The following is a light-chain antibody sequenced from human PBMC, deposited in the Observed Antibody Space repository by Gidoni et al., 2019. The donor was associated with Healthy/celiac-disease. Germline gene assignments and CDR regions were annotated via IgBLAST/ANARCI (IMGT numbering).Light chain of an antibody. Sequence: QSALTQPAPVSGSPGQSLTISCTGTSSDVGGYNYVSWYQQHPGKAPKLMIYEVSNRPSGVSNRFSGSKSGNTASLTISGLQAEDEADYYCSSYTSSSTALYVFGTGTKVTVL. CDR3: SSYTSSSTALYV. CDR1: SSDVGGYNY. CDR2: EVS. V-gene: IGLV2-14*01. J-gene: IGLJ1*01.